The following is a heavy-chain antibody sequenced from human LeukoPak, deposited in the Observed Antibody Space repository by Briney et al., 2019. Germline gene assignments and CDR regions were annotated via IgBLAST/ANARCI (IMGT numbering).Heavy chain of an antibody. CDR1: GFTFDDYA. J-gene: IGHJ4*02. V-gene: IGHV3-9*01. Sequence: GGSLRLSCAASGFTFDDYAMHWVRQAPGKGLEWVSGISWNSGSIGYADSVKGRFTISRDNAKNSLYLQMNSLRAEDTALYYCAKDIGYSSSSRFDYWGQGTLVTVSS. CDR3: AKDIGYSSSSRFDY. D-gene: IGHD6-13*01. CDR2: ISWNSGSI.